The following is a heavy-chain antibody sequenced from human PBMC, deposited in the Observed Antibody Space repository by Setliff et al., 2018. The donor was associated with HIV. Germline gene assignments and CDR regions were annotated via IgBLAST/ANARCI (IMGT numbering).Heavy chain of an antibody. D-gene: IGHD3-22*01. J-gene: IGHJ3*02. CDR3: AKEPTYYYDSSGPHDAFDI. CDR1: GFTFTGNA. CDR2: ISIGGDIV. V-gene: IGHV3-23*01. Sequence: GGSLRLSCAASGFTFTGNAMSWVRQAPGKGLEWVTGISIGGDIVDYADSVKGRFTVSRDNSKNTLYLQMNSLRAEDTAVYYCAKEPTYYYDSSGPHDAFDIWGQGTMVTVSS.